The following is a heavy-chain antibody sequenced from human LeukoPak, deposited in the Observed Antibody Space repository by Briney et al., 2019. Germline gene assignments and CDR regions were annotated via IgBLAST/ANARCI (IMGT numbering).Heavy chain of an antibody. CDR3: ARPYYYDSRIDP. Sequence: SQTLSLTCTVSGGSISSGDYNWSWIRQPPGMGLEWIEYMYYSGSTYYHPSLKSRVTMSADTSKNQPSLKLSSGTAADTAVYYCARPYYYDSRIDPWGQGILVNVSS. V-gene: IGHV4-30-4*01. D-gene: IGHD3-22*01. CDR1: GGSISSGDYN. J-gene: IGHJ5*02. CDR2: MYYSGST.